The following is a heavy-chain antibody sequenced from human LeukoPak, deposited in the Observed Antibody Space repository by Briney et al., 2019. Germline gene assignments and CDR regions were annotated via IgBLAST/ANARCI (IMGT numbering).Heavy chain of an antibody. D-gene: IGHD5-24*01. V-gene: IGHV3-13*01. CDR2: IGTAGDT. CDR1: GFTFSSYD. CDR3: ARQLGPNDAFDI. J-gene: IGHJ3*02. Sequence: GGSLRLSCAASGFTFSSYDMHWVRQPTGKGLEWVSAIGTAGDTYYPPSVKGRFTISRENAKNSLYLQMNSLRAGDTAVYYCARQLGPNDAFDICGEGTMVTPSS.